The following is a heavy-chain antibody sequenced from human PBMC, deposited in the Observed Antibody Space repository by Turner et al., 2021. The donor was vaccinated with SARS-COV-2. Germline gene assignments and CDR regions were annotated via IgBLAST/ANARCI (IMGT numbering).Heavy chain of an antibody. D-gene: IGHD6-25*01. J-gene: IGHJ4*02. CDR2: FSADGGST. V-gene: IGHV3-23*01. Sequence: EVQLLESGGGLVQPGGSLRLSCAASGFTFSSYAMSWVRQAPGKGLEWVSAFSADGGSTYYADSVKGRFTISRDNSKNTLYLQMNSLRAEDTAVYYCAKVPPSGDYFDYWGQGTLVTVSS. CDR3: AKVPPSGDYFDY. CDR1: GFTFSSYA.